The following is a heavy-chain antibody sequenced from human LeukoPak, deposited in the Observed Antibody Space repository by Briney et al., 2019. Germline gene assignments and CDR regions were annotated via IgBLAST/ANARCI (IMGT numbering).Heavy chain of an antibody. V-gene: IGHV4-34*01. D-gene: IGHD2-15*01. CDR2: VYHSGST. J-gene: IGHJ2*01. Sequence: PSGTLSLTCAVYGGSFSGYYWNWIRQPPGKGLEWIGEVYHSGSTNYNPSLKSRVTISADTSKNQFSLKLSSVTAADTAVYYCARATYCSGGNCYMLRYFDLWGRGTLVTVSS. CDR1: GGSFSGYY. CDR3: ARATYCSGGNCYMLRYFDL.